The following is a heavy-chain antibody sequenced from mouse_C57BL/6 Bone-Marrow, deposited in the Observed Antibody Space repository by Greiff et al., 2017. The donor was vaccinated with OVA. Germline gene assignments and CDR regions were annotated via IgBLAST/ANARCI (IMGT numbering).Heavy chain of an antibody. CDR3: TREDRGSSLFAY. Sequence: VQLQQSGAELVRPGASVTLSCKASGYTFTDYEMHWVKQTPVHGLEWIGAIDPETGGTAYNQKFKGKAILTADKSSSTAYMELSSLTSEDSAVYYCTREDRGSSLFAYWGQGTLVTVSA. CDR2: IDPETGGT. V-gene: IGHV1-15*01. D-gene: IGHD1-1*01. J-gene: IGHJ3*01. CDR1: GYTFTDYE.